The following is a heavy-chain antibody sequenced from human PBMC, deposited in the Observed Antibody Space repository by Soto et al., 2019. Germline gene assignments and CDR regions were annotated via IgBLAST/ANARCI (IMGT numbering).Heavy chain of an antibody. CDR2: IHYSGSV. Sequence: QVQLQESGPRLVRPSQTLSLTCTVSGGSISYDHYHWTWIRQPPGKGLEWIGYIHYSGSVFYNPSLQSRLSMSVDTSKNLFSLKLSSVTAADTAVYFCAREDDGGDRDYYGLDVWGQGTTVTVSS. CDR1: GGSISYDHYH. D-gene: IGHD2-21*02. CDR3: AREDDGGDRDYYGLDV. V-gene: IGHV4-30-4*01. J-gene: IGHJ6*02.